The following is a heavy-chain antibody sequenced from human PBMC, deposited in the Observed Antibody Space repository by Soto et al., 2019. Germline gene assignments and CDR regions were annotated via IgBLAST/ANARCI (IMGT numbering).Heavy chain of an antibody. Sequence: GGSLRLSCAASGFTFSSYAMSWVRQAPGKGLEWVSAISGSGGSTYYADSVKGRFTISRDNSKNTLYLQMNSLRAEDTAVYYCAKWGYDSSGYFPYSYGMDVWGQGTTVTVSS. CDR3: AKWGYDSSGYFPYSYGMDV. D-gene: IGHD3-22*01. V-gene: IGHV3-23*01. CDR1: GFTFSSYA. J-gene: IGHJ6*02. CDR2: ISGSGGST.